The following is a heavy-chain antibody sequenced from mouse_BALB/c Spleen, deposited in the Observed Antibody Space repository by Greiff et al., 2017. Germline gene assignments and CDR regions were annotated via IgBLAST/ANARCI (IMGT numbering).Heavy chain of an antibody. Sequence: EVQLVESGAELVKPGASVKLSCTASGFNIKDTYMHWVKQRPEQGLEWIGRIDPANGNTKYDPKFQGKATITADTSSNTAYLQLSSLTSEDTAVYYCAREGLRRGLADWGQGTLVTVSA. CDR2: IDPANGNT. V-gene: IGHV14-3*02. J-gene: IGHJ3*01. D-gene: IGHD2-2*01. CDR1: GFNIKDTY. CDR3: AREGLRRGLAD.